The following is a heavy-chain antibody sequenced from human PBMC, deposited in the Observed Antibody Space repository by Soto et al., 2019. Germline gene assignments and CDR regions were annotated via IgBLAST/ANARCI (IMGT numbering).Heavy chain of an antibody. Sequence: GGSLRLSCAASGFTFSSYGMHWVRQAPGKGLEWVAVISYDGSNKYYADSVKGRFTISRDNSKKTLYLQMNSLKAEDTAVYYSAGTRYSSGWYRDDDYYYYMDVWGKGTTVTVS. J-gene: IGHJ6*03. D-gene: IGHD6-19*01. CDR3: AGTRYSSGWYRDDDYYYYMDV. V-gene: IGHV3-30*03. CDR2: ISYDGSNK. CDR1: GFTFSSYG.